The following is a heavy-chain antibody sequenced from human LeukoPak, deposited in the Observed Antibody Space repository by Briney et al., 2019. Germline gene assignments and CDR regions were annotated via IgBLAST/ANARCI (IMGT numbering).Heavy chain of an antibody. J-gene: IGHJ4*02. CDR1: GFTFSSYS. Sequence: GGSLRLSCAASGFTFSSYSMNWVRQAPGKGLEWVSSISSSSSYIYYADSVKGRFTISRDNAKNSLYLQMNSLRAEDTAVYYCAKENYDILTGYRGLDYWGQGTLVTVSS. CDR2: ISSSSSYI. CDR3: AKENYDILTGYRGLDY. V-gene: IGHV3-21*04. D-gene: IGHD3-9*01.